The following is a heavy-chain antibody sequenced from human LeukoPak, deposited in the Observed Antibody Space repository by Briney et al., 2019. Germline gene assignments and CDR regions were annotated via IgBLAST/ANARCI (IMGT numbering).Heavy chain of an antibody. V-gene: IGHV4-30-4*01. D-gene: IGHD4-23*01. CDR2: IYYSWST. J-gene: IGHJ6*03. Sequence: IGYIYYSWSTYYNPSLKSRVTISVDTSKNQFSLKLSSVTAADTAVYYCARVNYDYYYYMDVWGKGTTVTVSS. CDR3: ARVNYDYYYYMDV.